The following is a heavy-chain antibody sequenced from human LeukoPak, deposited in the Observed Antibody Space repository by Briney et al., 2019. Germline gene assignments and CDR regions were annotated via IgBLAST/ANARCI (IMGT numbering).Heavy chain of an antibody. CDR1: GGSISSSSYY. Sequence: SETLSLTCTVSGGSISSSSYYWGWIRQPPGKGLEWIGSIYYSGSTYYNPSLKSRVTISVDTSKNQFSLKLSSVTAADTAAYYCASRLAAAGTWDYWGQGTLVTVSS. J-gene: IGHJ4*02. V-gene: IGHV4-39*07. CDR2: IYYSGST. CDR3: ASRLAAAGTWDY. D-gene: IGHD6-13*01.